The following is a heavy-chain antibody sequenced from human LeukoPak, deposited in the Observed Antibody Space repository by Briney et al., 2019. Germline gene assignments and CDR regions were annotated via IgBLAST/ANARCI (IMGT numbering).Heavy chain of an antibody. Sequence: SETLSLTCAVYGGSFSGYYWSWIRQPPGKGLEWLGEINHSGSTNYNPSLKSRVTISVDTSKNQFSLKLSSVTAADTAVYYCARGQLWLQSYYYYGMDVWGQGTTVTVSS. V-gene: IGHV4-34*01. CDR1: GGSFSGYY. CDR2: INHSGST. CDR3: ARGQLWLQSYYYYGMDV. J-gene: IGHJ6*02. D-gene: IGHD5-18*01.